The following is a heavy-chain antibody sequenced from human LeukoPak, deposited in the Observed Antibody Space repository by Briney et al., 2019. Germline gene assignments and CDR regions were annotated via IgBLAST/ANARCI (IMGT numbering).Heavy chain of an antibody. Sequence: KPGESLKISCKGSEYSFTSYWIGWVRHVPGKGLEYMGIIYPGDSDARYSPSFQGQVTISADKSISTAYLQWSSLKASDTAMYYCATLVGYGSFFDYWGQGTLVTVSS. CDR3: ATLVGYGSFFDY. D-gene: IGHD3-10*01. CDR2: IYPGDSDA. CDR1: EYSFTSYW. V-gene: IGHV5-51*01. J-gene: IGHJ4*02.